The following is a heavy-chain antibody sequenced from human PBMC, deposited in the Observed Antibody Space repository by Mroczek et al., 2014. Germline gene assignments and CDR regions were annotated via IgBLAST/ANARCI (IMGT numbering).Heavy chain of an antibody. CDR2: ISWNSGSI. J-gene: IGHJ5*02. Sequence: VQLVQSGGGLVQPGRSLRLSCAASGFTFDDYAMHWVRQAPGKGLEWVSGISWNSGSIGYADSVKGRFTISRDNAKNSLYLQMNSLRAEDTALYYCAKAERPYCSGGSCYSGWFDPWGQGTPGHRL. V-gene: IGHV3-9*01. D-gene: IGHD2-15*01. CDR1: GFTFDDYA. CDR3: AKAERPYCSGGSCYSGWFDP.